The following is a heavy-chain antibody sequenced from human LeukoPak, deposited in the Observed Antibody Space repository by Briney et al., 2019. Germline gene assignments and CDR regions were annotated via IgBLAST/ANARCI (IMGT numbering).Heavy chain of an antibody. V-gene: IGHV4-4*02. CDR2: IYHSGST. J-gene: IGHJ3*02. D-gene: IGHD3-10*01. CDR1: GGSISSSNW. CDR3: ASYGSGSYYTDAFDI. Sequence: SGTLSLTCAVSGGSISSSNWWSWVRQPPGKGLGWIGEIYHSGSTNYNPSLKSRVTISVDKSKNQFSLKLSSVTAADTAVYYCASYGSGSYYTDAFDIWGQGTMVTVSS.